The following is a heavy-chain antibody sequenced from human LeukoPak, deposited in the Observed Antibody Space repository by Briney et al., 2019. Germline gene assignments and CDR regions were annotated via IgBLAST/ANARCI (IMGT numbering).Heavy chain of an antibody. CDR2: ISGSGGST. D-gene: IGHD3-9*01. J-gene: IGHJ4*02. Sequence: GGSLRLSCAASGFTFSSYAMSWVRQAPGKGLEWVSAISGSGGSTYYADSVKGRFTISRDNSKNTLYLQMNSLRAEDTAVYYCLTDILTGYYVEDYWGQGTLVTVSS. CDR1: GFTFSSYA. CDR3: LTDILTGYYVEDY. V-gene: IGHV3-23*01.